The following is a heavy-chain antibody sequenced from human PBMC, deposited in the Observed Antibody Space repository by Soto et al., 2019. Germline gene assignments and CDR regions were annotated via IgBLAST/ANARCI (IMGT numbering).Heavy chain of an antibody. CDR3: ARDFATHCSGSTCYPYAY. V-gene: IGHV3-7*03. CDR1: GFTFNTFW. J-gene: IGHJ4*02. Sequence: GGSLRLSCAASGFTFNTFWMSWVRQSPGKGLEWVANIKHDGSETYYVDSVKGRFTISRDNAKNSLFLQMNTLRTEDTAVYYCARDFATHCSGSTCYPYAYWGQGAQVTVSS. CDR2: IKHDGSET. D-gene: IGHD2-15*01.